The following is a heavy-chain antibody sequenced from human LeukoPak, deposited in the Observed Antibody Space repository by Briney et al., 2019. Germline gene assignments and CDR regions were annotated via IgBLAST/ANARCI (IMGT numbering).Heavy chain of an antibody. CDR2: ISYDGSNK. Sequence: GGSLRLSCAASGFTFSSYGMHWVRQAPGKGLEWVAVISYDGSNKYYADSVEGRFTISRDNSKNTLYLQMNSLRAEDTAVYYCSKERRGVPAMEGIDYWGQGTLVTVSS. D-gene: IGHD5-18*01. V-gene: IGHV3-30*18. CDR3: SKERRGVPAMEGIDY. CDR1: GFTFSSYG. J-gene: IGHJ4*02.